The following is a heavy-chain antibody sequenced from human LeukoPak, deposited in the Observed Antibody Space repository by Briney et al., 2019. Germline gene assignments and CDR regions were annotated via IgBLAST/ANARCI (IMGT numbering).Heavy chain of an antibody. CDR1: GGTFSSYA. J-gene: IGHJ4*02. CDR3: ARDDGNTWWGYY. V-gene: IGHV1-69*05. D-gene: IGHD2-8*02. CDR2: IIPIFGTA. Sequence: SVKVSCKASGGTFSSYAISWVRQAPGQGLEWMGGIIPIFGTANYAQIFQGRVTMTTDTSTSTAYMDLRSLTSDDTAVYYCARDDGNTWWGYYWGLGTLVTVSS.